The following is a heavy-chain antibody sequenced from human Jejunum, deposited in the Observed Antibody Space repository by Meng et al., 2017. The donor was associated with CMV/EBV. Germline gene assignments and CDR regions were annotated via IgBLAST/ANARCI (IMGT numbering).Heavy chain of an antibody. D-gene: IGHD2-21*02. CDR1: AFTIISNS. CDR3: ARDGGLDGGGDCYFDH. Sequence: QLRVAWSEPRLGKPWERLSLIYTASAFTIISNSLGWIRLPAGKGLEWIGRIYPSGSANYNPSLKSRVTMSLDTPKNQFSLMLTSVTAADTALYFCARDGGLDGGGDCYFDHWGQGILVTVSS. J-gene: IGHJ4*02. CDR2: IYPSGSA. V-gene: IGHV4-4*07.